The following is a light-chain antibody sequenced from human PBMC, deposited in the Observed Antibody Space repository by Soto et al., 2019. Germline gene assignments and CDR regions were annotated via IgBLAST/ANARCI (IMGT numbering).Light chain of an antibody. CDR2: WAS. CDR1: QSVLYSSDNKYY. Sequence: DIVMTQSPDSLAVSLGERATINCKSSQSVLYSSDNKYYLAWYQQKPGQPPKLLIYWASTRESGVPDRFSGRRFGPNFTLTSSTLQARDGAVDYCPQCYAIPYTFGQETKLEIK. J-gene: IGKJ2*01. V-gene: IGKV4-1*01. CDR3: PQCYAIPYT.